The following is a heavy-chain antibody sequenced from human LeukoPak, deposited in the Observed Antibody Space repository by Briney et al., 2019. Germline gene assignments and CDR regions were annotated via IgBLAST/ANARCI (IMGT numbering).Heavy chain of an antibody. CDR1: GFTFSDYY. D-gene: IGHD6-19*01. Sequence: GGSLRLSCAASGFTFSDYYTSWIRQAPGKGLEWVSYSSSGGSAIYYADSVKGRFTISRDNAKNSVYLQMNSLRAEDTAVYYCATTRYSSASYSVHWGQGTLVTVSS. CDR3: ATTRYSSASYSVH. V-gene: IGHV3-11*04. J-gene: IGHJ4*02. CDR2: SSSGGSAI.